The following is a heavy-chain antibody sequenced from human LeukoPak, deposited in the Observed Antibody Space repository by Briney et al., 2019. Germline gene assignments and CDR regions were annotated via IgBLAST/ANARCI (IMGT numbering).Heavy chain of an antibody. V-gene: IGHV4-34*01. J-gene: IGHJ4*02. CDR1: GGSFSGYY. Sequence: SETLSLTCAVYGGSFSGYYWSWIRQPPGKGLEWIGEINHSGSTNYNPSLKSRVTISVDTSKNQFSLKLSSVTAADTAVYYCARGDLSVDTAFVYWGQGTLVTVSS. CDR2: INHSGST. D-gene: IGHD5-18*01. CDR3: ARGDLSVDTAFVY.